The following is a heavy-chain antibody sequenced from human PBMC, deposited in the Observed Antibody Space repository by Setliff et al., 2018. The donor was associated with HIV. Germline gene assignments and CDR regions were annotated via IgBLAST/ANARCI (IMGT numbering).Heavy chain of an antibody. CDR2: IYYTGST. Sequence: ASETLSLTCAVYGGSFSGYYWAWIRQPPGKGLEYIGNIYYTGSTHHNPSLESRVATSVDTSKNQFSLKLSSVTAADTAVYYCARIVRWELVATSTFFYYYMDVWGKGTTVTVSS. D-gene: IGHD1-26*01. J-gene: IGHJ6*03. V-gene: IGHV4-34*01. CDR3: ARIVRWELVATSTFFYYYMDV. CDR1: GGSFSGYY.